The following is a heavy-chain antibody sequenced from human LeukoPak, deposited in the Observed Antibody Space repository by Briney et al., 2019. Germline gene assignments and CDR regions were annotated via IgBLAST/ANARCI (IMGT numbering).Heavy chain of an antibody. D-gene: IGHD3-10*02. V-gene: IGHV3-74*01. CDR3: AELGITMIGGV. CDR2: INSDGSST. Sequence: GGSLRLSCAASGFTFSSYWMHWVRQAPGKGLVWVSHINSDGSSTRYADSVKGRFTISRDNAKNSLYLQMNSLRAEDTAVYYCAELGITMIGGVWGKGTTVTISS. CDR1: GFTFSSYW. J-gene: IGHJ6*04.